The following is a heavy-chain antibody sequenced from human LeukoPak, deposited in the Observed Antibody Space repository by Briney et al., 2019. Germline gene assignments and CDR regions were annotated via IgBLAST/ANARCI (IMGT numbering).Heavy chain of an antibody. CDR1: GFTFSSYA. Sequence: GGSLRLSCAASGFTFSSYAMSWFRQAPGKGLEWVSAISGSGGSTYYADSVKGRFTISRDNSKNTLYMQMNSLRAEDTAVYYCAKGTPQYSSSWYYFDYWGQGTLVTVSS. V-gene: IGHV3-23*01. D-gene: IGHD6-13*01. J-gene: IGHJ4*02. CDR2: ISGSGGST. CDR3: AKGTPQYSSSWYYFDY.